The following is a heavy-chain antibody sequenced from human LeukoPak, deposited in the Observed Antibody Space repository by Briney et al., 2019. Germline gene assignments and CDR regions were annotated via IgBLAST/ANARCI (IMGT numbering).Heavy chain of an antibody. CDR1: GFTFDDYA. CDR2: ISWNSGSI. Sequence: PGGSLRLSCAASGFTFDDYAMHWVRQAPGKGLEWVSGISWNSGSIGYADSVKGRFTISRDNAKNSLYLQMNSPRAEDTALYYCAKQAISDAFDIWGQGTMVTVSS. J-gene: IGHJ3*02. V-gene: IGHV3-9*01. CDR3: AKQAISDAFDI. D-gene: IGHD5-12*01.